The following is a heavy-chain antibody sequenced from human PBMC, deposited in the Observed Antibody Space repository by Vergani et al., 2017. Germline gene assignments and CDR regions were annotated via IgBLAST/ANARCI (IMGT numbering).Heavy chain of an antibody. D-gene: IGHD3-10*01. V-gene: IGHV3-66*02. CDR2: IYSGNET. J-gene: IGHJ5*02. Sequence: ELQLVESGGGLVQSGGSLRLFCSASGSTVSGSYMTWVRQAPGKGLEWVSHIYSGNETYYADSVKGRVTISRDTSKNTLHLQINNLRVEDTAVYYCARGNYYGSGTYVDPWGQGTLVTVSS. CDR1: GSTVSGSY. CDR3: ARGNYYGSGTYVDP.